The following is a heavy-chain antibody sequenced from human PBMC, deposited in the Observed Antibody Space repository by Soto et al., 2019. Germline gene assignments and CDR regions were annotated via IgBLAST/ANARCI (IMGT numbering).Heavy chain of an antibody. J-gene: IGHJ6*01. Sequence: GGSLRLSCAASGFTFSSYWMHWVRQAPGKGLVWASRIKTDGSSTNYADSVKGRFTISRDNAKNTLNLEMNSLRDEDTAVYKWSIGVPNYY. CDR2: IKTDGSST. CDR3: SIGVPNYY. CDR1: GFTFSSYW. V-gene: IGHV3-74*01.